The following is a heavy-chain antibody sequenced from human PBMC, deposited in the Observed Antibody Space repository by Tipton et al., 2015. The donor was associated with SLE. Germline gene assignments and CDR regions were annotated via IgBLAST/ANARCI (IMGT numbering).Heavy chain of an antibody. Sequence: LSLTCTVSGGSISSYYWTWVRQAPGKGMEWGSAISGSGGSTYYADAVKGRFTISRDNSKNTLYLQMNSLRAEDTAVYYCAKDQSPVVGATNYWGQGTLVTVSS. CDR2: ISGSGGST. V-gene: IGHV3-23*01. CDR1: GGSISSYY. D-gene: IGHD1-26*01. CDR3: AKDQSPVVGATNY. J-gene: IGHJ4*02.